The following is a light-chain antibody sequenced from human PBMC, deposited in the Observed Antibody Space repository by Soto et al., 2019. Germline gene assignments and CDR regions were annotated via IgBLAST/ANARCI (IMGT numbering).Light chain of an antibody. Sequence: DIQMTQSASSLSASVGDRVTITCRASQSMSTYLNWYQQQPGKAPNLLIQAASSLQSGVPSRFSGSGSGKDFTLTISSLQPEDFATYYCQQSYSNPLTFGQGTKVDIK. V-gene: IGKV1-39*01. CDR2: AAS. J-gene: IGKJ1*01. CDR3: QQSYSNPLT. CDR1: QSMSTY.